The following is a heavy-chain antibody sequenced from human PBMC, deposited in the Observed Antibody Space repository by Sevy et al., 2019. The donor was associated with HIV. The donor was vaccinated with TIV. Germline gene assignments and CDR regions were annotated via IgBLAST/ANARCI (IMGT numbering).Heavy chain of an antibody. CDR1: GYTFTSYG. CDR2: ISAYNGNT. V-gene: IGHV1-18*01. J-gene: IGHJ3*02. D-gene: IGHD3-22*01. Sequence: ASVKVSCKASGYTFTSYGISWVRQAPGQGLEWMGWISAYNGNTNYAQKLQGRVTMTTDTSTSTAYMELRRLRSDDTAVYYCARARYYYDSSGYPQAAFDIWGQGTMVTVSS. CDR3: ARARYYYDSSGYPQAAFDI.